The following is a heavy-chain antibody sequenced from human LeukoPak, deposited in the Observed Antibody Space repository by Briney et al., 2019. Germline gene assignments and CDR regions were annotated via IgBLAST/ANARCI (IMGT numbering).Heavy chain of an antibody. Sequence: PGRSLRLSCAASGFTFSSYGMHWVRQAPGKGLEWVAVIWYDGSNKYYADSVKGRFTISRDNSKNTLYLQMNSLRAEDTAVYYCARGTKSRVRIAAAGNSPFDYWGQGTLVTVSS. CDR3: ARGTKSRVRIAAAGNSPFDY. CDR1: GFTFSSYG. J-gene: IGHJ4*02. V-gene: IGHV3-33*01. D-gene: IGHD6-13*01. CDR2: IWYDGSNK.